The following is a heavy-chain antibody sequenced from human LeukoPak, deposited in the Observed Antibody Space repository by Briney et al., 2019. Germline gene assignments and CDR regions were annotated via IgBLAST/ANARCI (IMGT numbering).Heavy chain of an antibody. J-gene: IGHJ5*02. V-gene: IGHV1-24*01. D-gene: IGHD4-17*01. CDR3: ARESYGDYDTLGWFDP. CDR1: GYTFTGYY. CDR2: FDPEDGET. Sequence: ASVKVSCKASGYTFTGYYMHWVRQAPGKGLEWMGGFDPEDGETIYAQKFQGRVTMTEDTSTDTAYMELSSLRSEDTAVYYCARESYGDYDTLGWFDPWGQGTLVTVSS.